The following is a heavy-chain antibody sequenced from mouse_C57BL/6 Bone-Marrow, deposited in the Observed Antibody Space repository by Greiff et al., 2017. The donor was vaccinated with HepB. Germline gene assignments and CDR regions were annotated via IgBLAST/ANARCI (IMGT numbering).Heavy chain of an antibody. Sequence: QVQLQQPGAELVKPGASVKVSCKASGYTFTSYWMHWVKQRPGQGLEWIGRIHPSDSDTNYNQKFKGKATLTVDKSSSTAYMQLSSLTSEDSAVYYCAISRYSNYTRAWFAYWGQGTLVTVSA. V-gene: IGHV1-74*01. CDR3: AISRYSNYTRAWFAY. D-gene: IGHD2-5*01. CDR1: GYTFTSYW. CDR2: IHPSDSDT. J-gene: IGHJ3*01.